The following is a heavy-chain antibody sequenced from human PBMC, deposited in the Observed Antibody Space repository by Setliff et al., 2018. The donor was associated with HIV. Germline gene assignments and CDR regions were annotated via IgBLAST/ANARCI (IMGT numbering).Heavy chain of an antibody. Sequence: SETLSLTCSVSGGSISGSYWSWIRQSPERRLEWIGYVYYTGSTHYNPSLKSRVSISVDTSENRFSLRLSSMTAADTAVYHCARHYFDSGSPFNFWGQGAPVTVSS. V-gene: IGHV4-59*08. D-gene: IGHD3-10*01. CDR1: GGSISGSY. J-gene: IGHJ4*02. CDR2: VYYTGST. CDR3: ARHYFDSGSPFNF.